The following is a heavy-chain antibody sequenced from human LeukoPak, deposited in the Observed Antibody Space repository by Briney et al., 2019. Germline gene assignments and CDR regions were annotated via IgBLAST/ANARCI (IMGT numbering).Heavy chain of an antibody. CDR2: INPKTGNP. D-gene: IGHD1-7*01. CDR3: ARAPSRRITGTTRGVYWFDP. V-gene: IGHV7-4-1*02. J-gene: IGHJ5*02. Sequence: ASVKVSCKASGYTFTKYAVNWVRQAPGQGLEWMGWINPKTGNPTYAQGFTGRFVFSLDTSVTTAYLQISSLKDDDTAVYYCARAPSRRITGTTRGVYWFDPWGQGTLVTVSS. CDR1: GYTFTKYA.